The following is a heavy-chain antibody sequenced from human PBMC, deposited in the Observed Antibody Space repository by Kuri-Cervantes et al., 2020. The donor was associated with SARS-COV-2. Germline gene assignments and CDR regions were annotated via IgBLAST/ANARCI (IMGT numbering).Heavy chain of an antibody. CDR1: GYSISSGYY. Sequence: GSLRLSCTVSGYSISSGYYWGWIRQPPGKGLEWIGSIYYSGSTYYNPSLKSRVTISVDTSKNQFSLKLSSVTAADTAVYYCARHNRHYDFWSGYSSPYNWFDPWGQGTPVTVSS. V-gene: IGHV4-38-2*02. CDR2: IYYSGST. CDR3: ARHNRHYDFWSGYSSPYNWFDP. J-gene: IGHJ5*02. D-gene: IGHD3-3*01.